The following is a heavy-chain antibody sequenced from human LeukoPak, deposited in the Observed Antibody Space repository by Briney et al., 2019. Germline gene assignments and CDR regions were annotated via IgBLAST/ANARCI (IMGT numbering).Heavy chain of an antibody. CDR3: ARDRGPYNWNDGDAFDI. J-gene: IGHJ3*02. CDR1: GGTFSSYA. D-gene: IGHD1-1*01. CDR2: IIPIFGTA. Sequence: GSSVKVSCKGSGGTFSSYAISWVRQAPGQGLEWMGGIIPIFGTANYAQKFQGRVTITADESTSTAYMELSSLRSEDTAVYYCARDRGPYNWNDGDAFDIWGQGTMVTVSS. V-gene: IGHV1-69*01.